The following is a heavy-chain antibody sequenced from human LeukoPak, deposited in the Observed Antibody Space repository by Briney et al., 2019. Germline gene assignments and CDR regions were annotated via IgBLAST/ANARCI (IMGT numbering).Heavy chain of an antibody. CDR3: ARDPGYSYLDY. D-gene: IGHD5-18*01. Sequence: PGGSLRLSCAASGFTVSSNYMSWVRQAPGKGLEWVSVIYSGGSTYYADSVKGRFTISRDNSKNTLYLQMNSLRAEDTAVYYCARDPGYSYLDYWGQGTLVTVSS. CDR2: IYSGGST. J-gene: IGHJ4*02. CDR1: GFTVSSNY. V-gene: IGHV3-53*01.